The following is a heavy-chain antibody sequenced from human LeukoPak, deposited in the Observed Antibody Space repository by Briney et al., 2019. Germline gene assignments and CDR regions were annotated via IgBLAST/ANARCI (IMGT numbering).Heavy chain of an antibody. CDR2: ITGSGGST. J-gene: IGHJ4*02. V-gene: IGHV3-23*01. CDR3: AKDRGSSWFADFDY. Sequence: SGGSLRLSCAASGFTFSNYAMHWVRQAPGKGLEWVSAITGSGGSTTHANSVKGRFTISRDNSKNTLYLQMSSLRVEDTAVYYCAKDRGSSWFADFDYWGQGTLVTVSS. CDR1: GFTFSNYA. D-gene: IGHD6-13*01.